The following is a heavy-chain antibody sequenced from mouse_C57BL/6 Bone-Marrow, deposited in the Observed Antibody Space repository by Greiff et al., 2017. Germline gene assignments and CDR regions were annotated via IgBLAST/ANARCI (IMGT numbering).Heavy chain of an antibody. CDR3: ARLLHPSFEF. D-gene: IGHD1-1*01. V-gene: IGHV5-17*01. J-gene: IGHJ1*03. Sequence: EVQGVESGGGLVKPGGSLKLSCAASGFTFSDSGMHWVRQAPEKGLEWVAYISSGSSTIYYADTVKGRFTISRDNAKNTMFLQMTSLRSEDTAMYYCARLLHPSFEFWGTGTTVTVSS. CDR1: GFTFSDSG. CDR2: ISSGSSTI.